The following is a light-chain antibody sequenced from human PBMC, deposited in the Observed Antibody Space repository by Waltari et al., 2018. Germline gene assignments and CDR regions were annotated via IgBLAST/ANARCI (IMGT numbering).Light chain of an antibody. J-gene: IGKJ2*01. CDR2: GAS. V-gene: IGKV3-15*01. Sequence: ETVMPQSPATLSVSPGERVTLSCRASQSVAGNLAWYQQKPGQAPRLLIYGASTRATGIPARFSGSGSGTEFTLTISSLQSEDFAVYYCQQYNNWPRTFGQGTKLEI. CDR3: QQYNNWPRT. CDR1: QSVAGN.